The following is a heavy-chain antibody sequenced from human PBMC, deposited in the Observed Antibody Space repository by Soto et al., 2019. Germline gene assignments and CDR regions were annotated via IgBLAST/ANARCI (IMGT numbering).Heavy chain of an antibody. D-gene: IGHD6-13*01. CDR3: ARSPIAAADWFDP. V-gene: IGHV1-3*05. Sequence: QVQLVQSGTEEKKPGASVKVSCKASGYTFTTYAMHWVRQAPGQRLEWMGWINAGNGNTKYSQKFQGRVTITRDTSASTAYMELSSLRSEDTAVYYCARSPIAAADWFDPWGQGTLVTVSS. CDR2: INAGNGNT. J-gene: IGHJ5*02. CDR1: GYTFTTYA.